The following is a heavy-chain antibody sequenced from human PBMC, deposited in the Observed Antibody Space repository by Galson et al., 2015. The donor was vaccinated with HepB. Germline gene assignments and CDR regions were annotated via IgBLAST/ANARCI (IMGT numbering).Heavy chain of an antibody. CDR2: ITPTSGTT. J-gene: IGHJ3*02. CDR1: GGTFSSFG. D-gene: IGHD3-22*01. CDR3: ARDHYHYDTSAQKGADDGFDI. Sequence: SVTVSCKASGGTFSSFGISWVRQVPGHGLEWMGEITPTSGTTKSSWKFQGRVKITADEFTTTVYMEMTSLRSEDTAVYYCARDHYHYDTSAQKGADDGFDIWGQGTVVTVSS. V-gene: IGHV1-69*13.